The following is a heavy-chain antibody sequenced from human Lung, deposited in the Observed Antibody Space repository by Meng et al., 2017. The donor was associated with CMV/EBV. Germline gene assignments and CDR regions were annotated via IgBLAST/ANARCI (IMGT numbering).Heavy chain of an antibody. CDR3: AKDIRGRTYYYYGMDV. V-gene: IGHV3-9*01. Sequence: GGSLRLXCAASGFTFDDYAMHWVRQAPGKGLEWVSGISWNSGSIGYADSVKGRFTISRDNAKNSLYLQMNSLRAEDTALYYCAKDIRGRTYYYYGMDVWGQGPTVTFSS. J-gene: IGHJ6*02. CDR2: ISWNSGSI. CDR1: GFTFDDYA.